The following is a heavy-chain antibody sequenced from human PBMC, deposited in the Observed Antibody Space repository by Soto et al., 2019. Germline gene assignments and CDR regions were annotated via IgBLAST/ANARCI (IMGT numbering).Heavy chain of an antibody. V-gene: IGHV3-23*01. CDR2: ISGGGDST. J-gene: IGHJ5*02. CDR1: GFTFSTNS. CDR3: SKWDGYGDQ. D-gene: IGHD5-12*01. Sequence: EVQLLESGGGLVQPGGSLRLSCAASGFTFSTNSMTWVRQAPGKGLEWVCGISGGGDSTHYADSVKGRFTISRDNSKNMVYMQMNSLTADETEVYFCSKWDGYGDQWGQGTLVTVAS.